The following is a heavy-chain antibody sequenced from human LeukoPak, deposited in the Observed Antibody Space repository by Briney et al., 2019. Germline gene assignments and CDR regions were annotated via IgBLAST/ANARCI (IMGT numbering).Heavy chain of an antibody. V-gene: IGHV3-23*01. CDR3: AKDVRRSFYYFDY. CDR2: ISGSGGST. CDR1: GFTFSSYA. J-gene: IGHJ4*02. D-gene: IGHD2/OR15-2a*01. Sequence: PGGSLRLSCAASGFTFSSYAMSWVRQAPGKGLEWASAISGSGGSTYYADSVKGRFTISRDNSKNTLYLQMNSLRAEDTAVYYCAKDVRRSFYYFDYWGQGTLVTVSS.